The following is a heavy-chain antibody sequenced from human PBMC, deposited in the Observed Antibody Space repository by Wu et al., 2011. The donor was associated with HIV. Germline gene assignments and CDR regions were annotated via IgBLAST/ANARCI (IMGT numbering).Heavy chain of an antibody. J-gene: IGHJ6*03. CDR1: GDSLTKYA. CDR2: IIPNSGTT. CDR3: ARSGXAAEYYYYYMNV. Sequence: QVQLVQSGAEVKKPGSSVKVSCKASGDSLTKYAFSWVRQAPGQGLEWMGGIIPNSGTTNYARKFQGRFTVTADTSTTTVHMELRSLRSEDTAVYYCARSGXAAEYYYYYMNVWGKGTTVTISS. V-gene: IGHV1-69*14. D-gene: IGHD2-15*01.